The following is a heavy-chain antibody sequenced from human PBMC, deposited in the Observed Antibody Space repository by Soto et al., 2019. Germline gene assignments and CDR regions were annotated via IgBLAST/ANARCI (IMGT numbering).Heavy chain of an antibody. CDR1: GGTFSSYA. CDR3: ARLPLKGPGAFDI. CDR2: IIPIFGTA. V-gene: IGHV1-69*13. J-gene: IGHJ3*02. Sequence: ASVKVSCKASGGTFSSYAISWVRQAPGQGLEWMGGIIPIFGTANYAQKFQGRVTITADESTSTAYMELSSLRSEDTAVYYCARLPLKGPGAFDIWGQGTMVTV.